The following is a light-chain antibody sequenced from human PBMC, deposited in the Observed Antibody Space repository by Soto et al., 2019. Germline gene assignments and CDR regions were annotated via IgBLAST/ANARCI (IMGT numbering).Light chain of an antibody. V-gene: IGKV1-5*03. Sequence: DSQMTQYPSTLSASVGDRVTITCRASQSISSWLAWYQQKPGKAPKLLISKASTLHSGVPPWFSGSGSGTEFTLIISSLQPDDFGTYYCQQYESYPMTFGGGTKVEIK. CDR3: QQYESYPMT. CDR1: QSISSW. CDR2: KAS. J-gene: IGKJ4*01.